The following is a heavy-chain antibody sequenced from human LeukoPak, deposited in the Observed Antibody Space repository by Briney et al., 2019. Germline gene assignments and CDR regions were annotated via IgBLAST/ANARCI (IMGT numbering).Heavy chain of an antibody. CDR1: GFTFSSYA. CDR3: AKVAGYPAHFDY. Sequence: GGSLRLSCGASGFTFSSYAMSWVREAPGKGLEWVSAFSGSGGSTYYADSVKVRSTISRDNSKNTLYLQMTSLRAEDTAVYYCAKVAGYPAHFDYWGQGTLVTVSS. D-gene: IGHD3-9*01. J-gene: IGHJ4*02. CDR2: FSGSGGST. V-gene: IGHV3-23*01.